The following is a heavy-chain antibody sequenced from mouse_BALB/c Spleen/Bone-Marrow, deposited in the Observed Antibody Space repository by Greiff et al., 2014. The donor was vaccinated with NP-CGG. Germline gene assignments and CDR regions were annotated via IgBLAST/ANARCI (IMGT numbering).Heavy chain of an antibody. J-gene: IGHJ4*01. CDR1: GFSLTSYG. CDR3: AKVNRYGYAMDY. CDR2: IWGDGSI. D-gene: IGHD1-1*01. Sequence: QVHVKQSGPGLVAPAQSLSITCTVSGFSLTSYGVSWVRQPPGKGLERLGVIWGDGSINYNSALISRLSIIKDNSKSQVFLKLNSVQTDDTATYYCAKVNRYGYAMDYWGQGTSVTVSS. V-gene: IGHV2-3*01.